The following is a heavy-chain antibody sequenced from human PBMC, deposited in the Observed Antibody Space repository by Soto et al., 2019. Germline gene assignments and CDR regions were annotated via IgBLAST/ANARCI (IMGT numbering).Heavy chain of an antibody. D-gene: IGHD3-22*01. V-gene: IGHV5-10-1*01. CDR2: IDPSDSYT. Sequence: GESLKISCKGSGYSFTSYWLSWLRQMPGKGLEWMGRIDPSDSYTNYSPSFQGHVTISADKSISTAYLQWSSLKASDTAMYYCASGSRASSGYYFSSAFDIWGQGTMVTVSS. CDR1: GYSFTSYW. J-gene: IGHJ3*02. CDR3: ASGSRASSGYYFSSAFDI.